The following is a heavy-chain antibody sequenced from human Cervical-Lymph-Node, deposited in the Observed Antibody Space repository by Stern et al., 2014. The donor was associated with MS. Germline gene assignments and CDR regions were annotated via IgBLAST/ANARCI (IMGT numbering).Heavy chain of an antibody. D-gene: IGHD4/OR15-4a*01. CDR1: GYFFTTYG. V-gene: IGHV1-18*01. J-gene: IGHJ6*02. Sequence: QVQLVESGAEVKKPGASVKVSCTASGYFFTTYGMSWVRQAPGQGLEWMGWISTNNGDTSFAQKLQGRVAMTTDTSTSTAYMELRNLRSDDTAVYYCARDDYGTYYGLDVWGLGTPVTVSS. CDR3: ARDDYGTYYGLDV. CDR2: ISTNNGDT.